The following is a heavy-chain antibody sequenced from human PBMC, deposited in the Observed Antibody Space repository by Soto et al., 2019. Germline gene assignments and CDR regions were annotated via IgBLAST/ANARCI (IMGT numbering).Heavy chain of an antibody. D-gene: IGHD5-12*01. J-gene: IGHJ5*02. CDR2: IIPIFGTA. CDR1: GGTFSSYA. CDR3: ARVGDYSGYDHTYNWFDP. V-gene: IGHV1-69*01. Sequence: QVQLVQSGAEVKKPGSSVKVSCKASGGTFSSYAISWVRQAPGQGLEWMGGIIPIFGTANYAQKFQGRVTITADESTSTAYMELSSLRSEDTAVYYCARVGDYSGYDHTYNWFDPWGQGTLVTVSS.